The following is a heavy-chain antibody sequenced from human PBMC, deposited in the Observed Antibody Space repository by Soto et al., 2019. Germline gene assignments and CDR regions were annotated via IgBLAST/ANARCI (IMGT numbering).Heavy chain of an antibody. Sequence: RGESLKISCKGSGYSFTSYWIGWVRQMPGKGLEWMGIIYPGDSDTRYSPSFQGQVTISADKSISTAYLQWSSLKASDTAMYYCARSYYDSSGYPLGFDYWGQGTLVTVSS. V-gene: IGHV5-51*01. J-gene: IGHJ4*02. D-gene: IGHD3-22*01. CDR2: IYPGDSDT. CDR3: ARSYYDSSGYPLGFDY. CDR1: GYSFTSYW.